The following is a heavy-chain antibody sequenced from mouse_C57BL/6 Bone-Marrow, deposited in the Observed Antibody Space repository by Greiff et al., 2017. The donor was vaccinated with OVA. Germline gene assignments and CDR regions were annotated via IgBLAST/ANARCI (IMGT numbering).Heavy chain of an antibody. CDR1: GFTFSDYY. CDR2: ISNGGGSN. CDR3: ARFLNWYYDF. Sequence: EVHLVESGGGLVQPGGSLKLTCAASGFTFSDYYMYWVRQTPEKRLEWVAYISNGGGSNYYPDTVKGRFTISRDNAKNTLYLQMSRLKSEDTAMYYCARFLNWYYDFWGTGTPVTVSS. J-gene: IGHJ1*03. V-gene: IGHV5-12*01.